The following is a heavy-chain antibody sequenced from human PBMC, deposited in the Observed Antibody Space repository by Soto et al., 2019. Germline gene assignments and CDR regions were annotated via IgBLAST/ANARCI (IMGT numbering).Heavy chain of an antibody. CDR1: GFTFSSYS. V-gene: IGHV3-48*02. CDR2: ISSSSSTI. D-gene: IGHD2-15*01. J-gene: IGHJ4*02. Sequence: EVQLVESGGGLVQPGGSLRLSCAASGFTFSSYSMNWVRQAPGKGLEWVSYISSSSSTIYYADSVKGRFTISRDNAKNSLYLQMNSLRDEDTAVYYCAREIGGYCSGGSCYAGTNPFDYWGQGTLVTVSS. CDR3: AREIGGYCSGGSCYAGTNPFDY.